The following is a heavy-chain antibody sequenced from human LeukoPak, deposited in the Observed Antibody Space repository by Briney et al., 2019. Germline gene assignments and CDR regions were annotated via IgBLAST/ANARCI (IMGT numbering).Heavy chain of an antibody. D-gene: IGHD6-19*01. J-gene: IGHJ6*02. Sequence: GESLKISCKGSGYSFTSYWIGWVRQMPGKGLEWMGIIYPGDSDTRYSPSFQGQVTISADKSISTAYLQWSSLQASDTAMYYCATTPPIAVAGTAGYYYYGMDVWGQGTTVTVSS. CDR1: GYSFTSYW. V-gene: IGHV5-51*01. CDR2: IYPGDSDT. CDR3: ATTPPIAVAGTAGYYYYGMDV.